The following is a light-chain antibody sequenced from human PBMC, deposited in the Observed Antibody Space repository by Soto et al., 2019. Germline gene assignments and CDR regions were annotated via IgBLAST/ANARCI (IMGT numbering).Light chain of an antibody. Sequence: DIVMTQSPDSLAVSLGERANINCKSSQNILHSSNNRNYLAWYQQRPRQPPKLLIYWASTRESGVADRFSGSGSGTDFTLTISSLQAEDVAIYYCLQYYNTPRTFGQGTKVEIK. V-gene: IGKV4-1*01. CDR3: LQYYNTPRT. J-gene: IGKJ1*01. CDR1: QNILHSSNNRNY. CDR2: WAS.